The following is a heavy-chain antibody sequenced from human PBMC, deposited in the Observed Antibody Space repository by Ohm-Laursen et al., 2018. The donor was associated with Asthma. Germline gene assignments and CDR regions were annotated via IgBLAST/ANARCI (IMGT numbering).Heavy chain of an antibody. J-gene: IGHJ3*02. V-gene: IGHV1-69*01. Sequence: SSVKVSCKASGGTFSSYAISWVRQAPGQGLEWMGGIIPIFGTTTYPQKFQDRVTITADESTSTAYMELSSLRSEDSAVYYCASPAHGSGSYYNPGVSAFDMWGQGTLVTVSS. CDR1: GGTFSSYA. CDR2: IIPIFGTT. D-gene: IGHD3-10*01. CDR3: ASPAHGSGSYYNPGVSAFDM.